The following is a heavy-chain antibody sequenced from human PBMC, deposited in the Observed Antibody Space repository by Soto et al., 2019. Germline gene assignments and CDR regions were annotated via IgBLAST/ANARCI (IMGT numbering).Heavy chain of an antibody. CDR1: GFTFSGSA. J-gene: IGHJ4*02. CDR3: SVLRVRPKNQEFDC. Sequence: GGSLSLSCAASGFTFSGSAMHWVRQASGKGLEWVGRIRSKANSYATAYAASVKGRFTISRDDSKNTAYLQMNSLKTEDTAVYYCSVLRVRPKNQEFDCGGQGTLVTVS. CDR2: IRSKANSYAT. V-gene: IGHV3-73*01. D-gene: IGHD2-8*01.